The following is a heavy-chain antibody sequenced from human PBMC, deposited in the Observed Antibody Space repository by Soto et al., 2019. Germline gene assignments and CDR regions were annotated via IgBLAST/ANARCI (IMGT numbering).Heavy chain of an antibody. D-gene: IGHD3-22*01. J-gene: IGHJ4*02. CDR3: ARDRGYYDSSGPVYDY. CDR1: GDSFSSYY. CDR2: VYYSGTT. V-gene: IGHV4-59*01. Sequence: PSETLSLTFTVSGDSFSSYYWSWVRQPPGKGLEWIGYVYYSGTTNYNTSLKSRVTISIDTSKNQFSLKLNSATAADTAVYYCARDRGYYDSSGPVYDYWGQG.